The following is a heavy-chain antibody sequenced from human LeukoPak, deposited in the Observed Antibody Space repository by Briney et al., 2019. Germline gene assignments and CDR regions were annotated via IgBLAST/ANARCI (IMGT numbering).Heavy chain of an antibody. CDR1: SGSISSYH. CDR3: ARALRAAGYTPLGY. D-gene: IGHD6-13*01. Sequence: MSSETLSLTCTVSSGSISSYHWSWIRQPPGKGLEWIGYIYYSGSTNYNPSLKSRVTISVDTSKNQFSLKLSSVTAADTAVYYCARALRAAGYTPLGYWGQGTLVTVSS. CDR2: IYYSGST. J-gene: IGHJ4*02. V-gene: IGHV4-59*08.